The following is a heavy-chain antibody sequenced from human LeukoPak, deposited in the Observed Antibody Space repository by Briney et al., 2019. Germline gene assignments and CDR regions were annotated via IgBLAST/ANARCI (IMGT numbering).Heavy chain of an antibody. CDR2: ISYDGSNK. J-gene: IGHJ4*02. V-gene: IGHV3-30*04. Sequence: PGRSLRLSCAASGFTFSSYAMHWVRQAPGKGLEWVAVISYDGSNKYYADSVKGRFTISRGNSKNTLYLQMNSLRAEDTAVYYCARGGQWLPTGYWGQGTLVTVSS. CDR1: GFTFSSYA. D-gene: IGHD6-19*01. CDR3: ARGGQWLPTGY.